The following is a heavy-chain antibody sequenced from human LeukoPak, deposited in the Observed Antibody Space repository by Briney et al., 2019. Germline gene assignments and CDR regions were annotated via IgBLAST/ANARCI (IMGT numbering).Heavy chain of an antibody. J-gene: IGHJ5*02. D-gene: IGHD3-10*01. Sequence: SETLSLTCAVYGGSLSNYYWSWIRQPPGKGLEWIGEINHSGSTKYNPSLKSLVTISVDMSKNQFSLELSSVTAADMAVYYCARGPASGSTFAWFDPWGQGTLVTVSS. CDR2: INHSGST. CDR1: GGSLSNYY. V-gene: IGHV4-34*01. CDR3: ARGPASGSTFAWFDP.